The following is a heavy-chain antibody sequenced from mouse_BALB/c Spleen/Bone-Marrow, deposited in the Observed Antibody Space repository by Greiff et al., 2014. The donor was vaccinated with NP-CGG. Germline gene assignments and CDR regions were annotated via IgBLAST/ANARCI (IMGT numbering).Heavy chain of an antibody. CDR3: AKNYYGSSYY. CDR1: GFSLTSYG. V-gene: IGHV2-5-1*01. Sequence: VQRVESGPSLVQPSQGLSITCTVSGFSLTSYGVHWVRQSPGKGLEWLGVIWRGGSTDYNAAFMSRLSITKDNSKSQVFFKMNSLQADDTAIYYCAKNYYGSSYYWGQGTTLTVSS. J-gene: IGHJ2*01. CDR2: IWRGGST. D-gene: IGHD1-1*01.